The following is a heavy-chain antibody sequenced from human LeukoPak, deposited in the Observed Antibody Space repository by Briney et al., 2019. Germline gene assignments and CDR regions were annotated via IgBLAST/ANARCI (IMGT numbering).Heavy chain of an antibody. Sequence: GGSLRLSCVASGLTVRNNYMSWVRQAPGKGLEWVSVIYSDGSTYYADSVKGRFTISRDNSKNTLYLQMNSLRAEDTAVYYCARKNGLDYWGQGTLVTVSS. V-gene: IGHV3-66*01. J-gene: IGHJ4*02. CDR2: IYSDGST. CDR3: ARKNGLDY. CDR1: GLTVRNNY.